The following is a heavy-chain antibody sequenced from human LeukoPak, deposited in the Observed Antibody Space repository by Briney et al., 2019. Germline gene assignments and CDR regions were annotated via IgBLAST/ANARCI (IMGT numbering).Heavy chain of an antibody. CDR1: GYTFTGYY. CDR3: ARLWTPMTTVTTRLGP. J-gene: IGHJ5*02. V-gene: IGHV1-2*02. D-gene: IGHD4-17*01. Sequence: ASVKVSCKASGYTFTGYYMHWVRQAPGQGLEWMGWINPNSGGTNYAQKFQGRVTMTRDTSISTAYMELSRLRSDDTAVYYCARLWTPMTTVTTRLGPWGQGTLVTVSS. CDR2: INPNSGGT.